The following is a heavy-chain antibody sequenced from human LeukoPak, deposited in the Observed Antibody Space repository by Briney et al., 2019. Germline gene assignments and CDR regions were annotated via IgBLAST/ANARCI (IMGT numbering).Heavy chain of an antibody. J-gene: IGHJ4*02. CDR2: FDPEDGET. V-gene: IGHV1-24*01. Sequence: ASVKVSCKVSGYTLTELSMHWVRQAPGKGLEWMGGFDPEDGETIYAQKFQGRVTMTEDTSTDTAYMELSSLGSEDTAVYYCATITMGGSGYDYWGQGTLVTVSS. CDR3: ATITMGGSGYDY. CDR1: GYTLTELS. D-gene: IGHD3-10*01.